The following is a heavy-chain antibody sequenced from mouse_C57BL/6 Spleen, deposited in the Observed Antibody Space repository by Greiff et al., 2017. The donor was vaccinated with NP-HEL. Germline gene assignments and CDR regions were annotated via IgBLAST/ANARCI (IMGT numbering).Heavy chain of an antibody. CDR1: GYTFTDYY. Sequence: QVQLQQSGAELVRPGASVKLSCKASGYTFTDYYINWVKQRPGQGLEWIARIYPGSGNTYYNEKFKGKATLTAEKSSSTAYMQLSSLTSEDSAVYFCARRGNYYGSSEDWYFDVWGTGTTVTVSS. D-gene: IGHD1-1*01. CDR3: ARRGNYYGSSEDWYFDV. CDR2: IYPGSGNT. V-gene: IGHV1-76*01. J-gene: IGHJ1*03.